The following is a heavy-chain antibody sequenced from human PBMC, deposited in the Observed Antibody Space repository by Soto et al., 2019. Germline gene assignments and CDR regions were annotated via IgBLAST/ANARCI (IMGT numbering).Heavy chain of an antibody. J-gene: IGHJ4*02. V-gene: IGHV1-8*01. CDR1: GYTFTSYD. CDR3: ARGLSYDFWSGYYLNFDY. Sequence: ASVKVSCKASGYTFTSYDINWVRQATGQGLEGMGWMNPNSGNTGYAQKFQGRVTMTRNTSISTAYMELSSLRSEDTAVYYCARGLSYDFWSGYYLNFDYWGQGTLVTVSS. D-gene: IGHD3-3*01. CDR2: MNPNSGNT.